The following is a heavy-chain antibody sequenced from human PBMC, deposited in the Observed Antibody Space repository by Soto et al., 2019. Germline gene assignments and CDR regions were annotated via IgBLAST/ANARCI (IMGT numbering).Heavy chain of an antibody. D-gene: IGHD2-2*01. Sequence: LSQTLSLTCAVSGDSVSSNNAAWSSIRQSPSRGLEWLGRTYYRPQWYNEYAEFVKSRIVFSADTSKNQFSLKLNSVTPEDTAVYCCARDPIVVVPAATLFGAFDIWGQGTMVTVSS. CDR3: ARDPIVVVPAATLFGAFDI. J-gene: IGHJ3*02. V-gene: IGHV6-1*01. CDR1: GDSVSSNNAA. CDR2: TYYRPQWYN.